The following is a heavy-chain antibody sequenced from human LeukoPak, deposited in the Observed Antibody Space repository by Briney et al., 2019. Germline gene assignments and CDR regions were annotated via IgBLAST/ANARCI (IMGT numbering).Heavy chain of an antibody. CDR2: IYNSRST. CDR3: ARRNILTEGEAFDI. V-gene: IGHV4-59*08. D-gene: IGHD3-9*01. J-gene: IGHJ3*02. CDR1: GDSTSSYY. Sequence: SETLSLTCTVSGDSTSSYYWSWVRQPPGKGLEWIGYIYNSRSTNYNPSLKSRVTISVDTSKNQFSPKLNSVNAADTAVYYCARRNILTEGEAFDIWGQGTMVTVSS.